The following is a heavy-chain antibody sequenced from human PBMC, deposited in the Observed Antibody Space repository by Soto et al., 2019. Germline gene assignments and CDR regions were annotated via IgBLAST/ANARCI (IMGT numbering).Heavy chain of an antibody. V-gene: IGHV1-69*01. CDR1: GGTFSSYA. CDR3: ARVTSGEYEGYYYYGMDV. CDR2: IIPIFGTA. J-gene: IGHJ6*02. Sequence: QVQLVQSGAEVKKPGSSVKVSCKASGGTFSSYAISWVRQAPGQGLEWMGGIIPIFGTANYAQKFQGRVTITADESTSTAYMELSSLRSEDKAVYYCARVTSGEYEGYYYYGMDVWGQGTTVTVSS. D-gene: IGHD4-17*01.